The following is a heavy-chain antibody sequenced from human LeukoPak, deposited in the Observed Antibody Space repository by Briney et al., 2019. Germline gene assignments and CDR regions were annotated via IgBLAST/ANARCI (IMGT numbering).Heavy chain of an antibody. D-gene: IGHD2-2*01. Sequence: ASVKVSCKASGYTFTSYGISWVRQAPGQGLEWMGWISAYNGNTNYAQKLQGRVTMTTDTSTSTAYMELRSLRSDDTAVYYCARPTLGHCSSTSCWHYYYYGMDVWGQGTTVTVSS. CDR3: ARPTLGHCSSTSCWHYYYYGMDV. J-gene: IGHJ6*02. CDR2: ISAYNGNT. V-gene: IGHV1-18*01. CDR1: GYTFTSYG.